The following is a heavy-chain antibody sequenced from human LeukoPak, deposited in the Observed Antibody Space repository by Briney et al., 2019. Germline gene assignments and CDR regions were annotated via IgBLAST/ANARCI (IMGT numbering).Heavy chain of an antibody. CDR2: IKQDGNDK. CDR1: GFTFTKYW. J-gene: IGHJ4*02. D-gene: IGHD1-14*01. Sequence: GDSLRLSCAASGFTFTKYWMTWVRQAPGKGLEWVGNIKQDGNDKNYMYSVKGRFTISRDNTKNSVYLQMSSLRAEDTAVYYCAREVWGPEYWGQGTLVTVSS. CDR3: AREVWGPEY. V-gene: IGHV3-7*01.